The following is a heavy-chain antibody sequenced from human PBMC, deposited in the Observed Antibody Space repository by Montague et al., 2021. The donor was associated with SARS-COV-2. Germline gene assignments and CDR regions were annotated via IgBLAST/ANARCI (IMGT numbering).Heavy chain of an antibody. CDR1: GFTFSSYA. CDR3: ARDGVYYDILTGYYMGSPTYYYYYYMDV. CDR2: ISYDGSNK. Sequence: SLRLSWAASGFTFSSYAMHWVRQAPGKGLEWVAVISYDGSNKYYADSVKGRFTISRDNSKNTLYLQMNSLRAEDTAVYYYARDGVYYDILTGYYMGSPTYYYYYYMDVWGKGTTVTVSS. V-gene: IGHV3-30*04. J-gene: IGHJ6*03. D-gene: IGHD3-9*01.